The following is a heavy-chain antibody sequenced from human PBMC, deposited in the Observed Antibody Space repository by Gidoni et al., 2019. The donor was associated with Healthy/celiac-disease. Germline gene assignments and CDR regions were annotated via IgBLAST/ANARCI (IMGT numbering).Heavy chain of an antibody. CDR2: ISGSGGST. Sequence: EVQRLESGGGLVQPGGSLRLSCAASGFTFSSYAISWVRQGPRKGLGWVSAISGSGGSTYYADSVKGRFTISRDNSKNTLYLQMNSLRAEDTAVYYCAKDRGYSSGWFDAFDIWGQVTMVTVSS. CDR1: GFTFSSYA. CDR3: AKDRGYSSGWFDAFDI. V-gene: IGHV3-23*01. J-gene: IGHJ3*02. D-gene: IGHD6-19*01.